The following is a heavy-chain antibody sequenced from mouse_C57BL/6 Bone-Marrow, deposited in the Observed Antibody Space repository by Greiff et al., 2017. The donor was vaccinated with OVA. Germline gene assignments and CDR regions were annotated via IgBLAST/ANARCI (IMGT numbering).Heavy chain of an antibody. CDR2: IDPSDSYT. V-gene: IGHV1-69*01. J-gene: IGHJ1*03. CDR1: GYTFTSYW. D-gene: IGHD2-4*01. CDR3: ARGYDYDGDWYFYV. Sequence: QVQLQQPGAELVMPGASVKLSCKASGYTFTSYWMHWVKQRPGQGLEWIGEIDPSDSYTNYNQKFKGKSTLTVDKSSSTAYMQLSSLTSEDSAVYYCARGYDYDGDWYFYVWGTGTTVTVSS.